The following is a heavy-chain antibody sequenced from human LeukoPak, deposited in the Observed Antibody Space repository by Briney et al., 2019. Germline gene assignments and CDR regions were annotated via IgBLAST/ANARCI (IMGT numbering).Heavy chain of an antibody. CDR1: GGTFSSYA. D-gene: IGHD2-2*01. Sequence: ASVKVSCKASGGTFSSYAISWVRQAPGQGLEWMGGIIPIFGTANYAQKFQGRVTITADESTSTAYMELSSLRSEDTAVYYCASVVVPAAIVRPYYYYYYGMDVWGQGTTVTVSS. V-gene: IGHV1-69*13. CDR2: IIPIFGTA. CDR3: ASVVVPAAIVRPYYYYYYGMDV. J-gene: IGHJ6*02.